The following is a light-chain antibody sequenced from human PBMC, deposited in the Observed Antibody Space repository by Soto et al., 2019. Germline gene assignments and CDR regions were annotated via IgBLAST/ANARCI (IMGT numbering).Light chain of an antibody. J-gene: IGLJ1*01. CDR3: QSYDNSLSGSYV. V-gene: IGLV1-40*01. CDR2: GKN. CDR1: SSNIGAGHD. Sequence: QSALTQPPSVSGAPGQRVTISCTGSSSNIGAGHDVHWYQQLPGTAPKLLIYGKNNRPSGVPDRFSVSKSGTSASLAITGLQAEDEADYYCQSYDNSLSGSYVFGTGTKSPS.